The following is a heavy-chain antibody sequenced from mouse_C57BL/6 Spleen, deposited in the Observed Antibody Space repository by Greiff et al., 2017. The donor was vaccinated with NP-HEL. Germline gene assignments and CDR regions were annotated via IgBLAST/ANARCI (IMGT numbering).Heavy chain of an antibody. CDR3: SRGWLLGFAY. CDR1: GYTFTSYD. CDR2: IYTRDGST. D-gene: IGHD2-3*01. Sequence: VQLQQSGPELVKPGASVKLSCKASGYTFTSYDITWVKQRPGQGLEWIGWIYTRDGSTKYNEKFKGKATLTVDTASSTAYMELHSLTSEDSAVYFCSRGWLLGFAYWGQGTLVTVSA. V-gene: IGHV1-85*01. J-gene: IGHJ3*01.